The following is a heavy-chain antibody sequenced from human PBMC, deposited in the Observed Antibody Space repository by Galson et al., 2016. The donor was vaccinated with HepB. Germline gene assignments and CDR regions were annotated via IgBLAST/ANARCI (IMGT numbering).Heavy chain of an antibody. CDR3: ARAVDTPLEVHFDY. CDR2: ISGSSGYR. CDR1: GFTFSDYY. J-gene: IGHJ4*02. D-gene: IGHD5-18*01. V-gene: IGHV3-11*06. Sequence: SLRLSCAASGFTFSDYYVTWIRQAPGKGLEWVSYISGSSGYRNYADTVKGRFTISRDNRKNSLYLQINSLRAEDTAVYYCARAVDTPLEVHFDYWGQGTPVTVSS.